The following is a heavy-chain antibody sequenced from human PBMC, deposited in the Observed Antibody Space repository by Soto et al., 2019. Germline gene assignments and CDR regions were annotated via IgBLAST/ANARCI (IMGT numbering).Heavy chain of an antibody. CDR1: GYTFTGYY. V-gene: IGHV1-2*02. Sequence: ASVKVSCKASGYTFTGYYMHWVRQAPGQGLEWMGWINPNSGGTNYAQKFQGRVTMTRDTSISTAYMELSRLRSDDTAVYYCARDYWYYDFWSGYSSTLIDYWGQGTLVTVSS. J-gene: IGHJ4*02. D-gene: IGHD3-3*01. CDR2: INPNSGGT. CDR3: ARDYWYYDFWSGYSSTLIDY.